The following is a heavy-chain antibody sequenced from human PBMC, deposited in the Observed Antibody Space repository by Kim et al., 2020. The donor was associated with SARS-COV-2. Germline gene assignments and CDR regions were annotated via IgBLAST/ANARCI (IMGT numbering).Heavy chain of an antibody. D-gene: IGHD6-13*01. V-gene: IGHV4-34*01. CDR3: ASGLSEISSSWADY. J-gene: IGHJ4*02. Sequence: NPSLKSRVTISVDTSQNQFSLKLGSVTAADTAVYYCASGLSEISSSWADYWGQGTLVTVSS.